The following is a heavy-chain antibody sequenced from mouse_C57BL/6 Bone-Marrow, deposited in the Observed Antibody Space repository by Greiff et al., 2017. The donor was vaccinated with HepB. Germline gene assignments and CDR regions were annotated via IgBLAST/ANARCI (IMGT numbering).Heavy chain of an antibody. J-gene: IGHJ3*01. CDR2: ISYSGST. CDR3: ARAPSYYGSTWFAY. D-gene: IGHD1-1*01. CDR1: GYSITSGYD. V-gene: IGHV3-1*01. Sequence: DVQLQESGPGMVKPSQSLSLTCTVTGYSITSGYDWHWIRHFPGNKLEWMGYISYSGSTNYNPSLKSRISITHDTSKNHFFLKLNSVTTEDTATYYCARAPSYYGSTWFAYWGQGTLVTVSA.